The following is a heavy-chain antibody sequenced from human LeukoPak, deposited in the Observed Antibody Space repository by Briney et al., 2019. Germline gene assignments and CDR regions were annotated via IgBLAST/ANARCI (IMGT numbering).Heavy chain of an antibody. CDR1: GGSISSGGYY. CDR3: ARCPSALAFDY. CDR2: IYYSGST. V-gene: IGHV4-31*03. D-gene: IGHD6-25*01. Sequence: SETLSLTCTVSGGSISSGGYYWSWIRQHPGKGLAWIGYIYYSGSTYYNPSLKSRVTISVDTSKNQFSLKLSSVTAADTAVYYCARCPSALAFDYWGQGTLVTVSS. J-gene: IGHJ4*02.